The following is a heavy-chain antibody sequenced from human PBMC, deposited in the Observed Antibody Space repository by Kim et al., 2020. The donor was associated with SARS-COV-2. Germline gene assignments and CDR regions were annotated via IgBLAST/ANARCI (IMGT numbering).Heavy chain of an antibody. V-gene: IGHV1-8*01. CDR2: MNVNSGNT. J-gene: IGHJ6*03. Sequence: ASVKVSCKASGYISTSYDIHWVRQATGQGLEWMGWMNVNSGNTEYAQKFQGRVTMTKNTSTNTAYMHLSSLRSEDTAVYYCARGLSTRAAIFPSYYHYMD. D-gene: IGHD6-25*01. CDR3: ARGLSTRAAIFPSYYHYMD. CDR1: GYISTSYD.